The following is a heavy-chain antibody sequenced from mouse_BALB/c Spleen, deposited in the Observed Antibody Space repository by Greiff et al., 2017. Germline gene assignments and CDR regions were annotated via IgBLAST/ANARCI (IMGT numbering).Heavy chain of an antibody. CDR1: GFTFSSYT. CDR3: ARHVDSSGFAY. J-gene: IGHJ3*01. Sequence: DVHLVESGGGLVQPGGSLKLSCAASGFTFSSYTMSWVRQTPEKRLEWVAYISNGGGSTYYPDTVKGRFTISRDNAKNTLYLQMSSLKSEDTAMYYCARHVDSSGFAYWGQGTLVTVSA. D-gene: IGHD3-2*01. V-gene: IGHV5-12-2*01. CDR2: ISNGGGST.